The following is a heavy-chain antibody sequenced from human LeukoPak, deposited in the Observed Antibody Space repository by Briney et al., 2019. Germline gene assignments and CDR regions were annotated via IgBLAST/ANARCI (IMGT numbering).Heavy chain of an antibody. V-gene: IGHV1-2*06. CDR3: AREAPVGFGELGAFDI. CDR2: INPNSGGT. D-gene: IGHD3-10*01. CDR1: GYTFTGYY. J-gene: IGHJ3*02. Sequence: ASVKVSCKASGYTFTGYYMNWVRQAPGQGLEWMGRINPNSGGTNYAQKFQGRVTMTRDTSIRTAYMELSRLRSDDTAVYYCAREAPVGFGELGAFDIWGQGTMVTVSS.